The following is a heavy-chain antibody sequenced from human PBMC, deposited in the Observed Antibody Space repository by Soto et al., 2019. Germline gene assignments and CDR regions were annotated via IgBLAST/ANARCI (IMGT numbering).Heavy chain of an antibody. V-gene: IGHV4-31*03. CDR1: AYSISSGGYY. Sequence: QMQLQESGPGLVKPSQTLSLTCTVSAYSISSGGYYWSWIRQHPGKGLEWIGYIYYSGSTYYNPSLKSRVTISLDTSKNQFSLNLSSVTAADTAVYFCARASCSGGSCYSEAWGLDCWGQGTLVTVSS. D-gene: IGHD2-15*01. CDR3: ARASCSGGSCYSEAWGLDC. CDR2: IYYSGST. J-gene: IGHJ4*02.